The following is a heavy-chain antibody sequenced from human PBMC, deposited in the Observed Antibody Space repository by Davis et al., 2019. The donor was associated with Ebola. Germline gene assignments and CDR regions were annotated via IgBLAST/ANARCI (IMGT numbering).Heavy chain of an antibody. CDR2: IYYSGST. V-gene: IGHV4-59*01. CDR1: GGSISSYY. CDR3: ARWGAETTGWFDP. J-gene: IGHJ5*02. D-gene: IGHD4-11*01. Sequence: PSETLSLTCTVSGGSISSYYWSWIRQPPGKGLEWIGYIYYSGSTNYNPSLKSRVTISVDTSKNQFSLKLSSVTAADTAVYYCARWGAETTGWFDPWGQGTLVTVSS.